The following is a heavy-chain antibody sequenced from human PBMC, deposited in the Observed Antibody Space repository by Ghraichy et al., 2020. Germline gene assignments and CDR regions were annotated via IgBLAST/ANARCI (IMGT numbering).Heavy chain of an antibody. CDR1: GGSISSSSYY. CDR2: IYYSGST. D-gene: IGHD6-13*01. CDR3: ARRGYSSSAYED. J-gene: IGHJ4*02. V-gene: IGHV4-39*01. Sequence: SQTLSLTCTVSGGSISSSSYYWGWIRQPPGKGLEWIGSIYYSGSTYYNPSLKSRVTISVDTSKNQFSLKLSSVTAADTAVYYCARRGYSSSAYEDWGQGTLVTVS.